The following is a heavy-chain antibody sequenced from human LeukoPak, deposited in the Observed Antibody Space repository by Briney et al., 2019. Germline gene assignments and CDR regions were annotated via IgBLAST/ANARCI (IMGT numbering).Heavy chain of an antibody. D-gene: IGHD4-17*01. CDR3: TTDRDYLGN. CDR1: GFTFSGSI. Sequence: PGGSLRLSCAASGFTFSGSIIHWVRQASGKGLEWVGRIRSKPNNYATAYVASVKGRFTISRDDLKNTLYLQMNSLKTEDTAVYYCTTDRDYLGNGGQGTLVTVSS. CDR2: IRSKPNNYAT. J-gene: IGHJ4*02. V-gene: IGHV3-73*01.